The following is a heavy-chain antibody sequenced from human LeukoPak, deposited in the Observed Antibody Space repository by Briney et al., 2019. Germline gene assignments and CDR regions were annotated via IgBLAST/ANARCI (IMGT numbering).Heavy chain of an antibody. D-gene: IGHD6-19*01. CDR3: AKDRGIAVAGIYDY. V-gene: IGHV3-33*06. CDR2: IWYDGSNK. Sequence: PGRSLRLSCAASGFTFSSYGMHWVHQAPGKGLEWVAVIWYDGSNKYYADSVKGRFTISRDNSKNTLYLQMNSLRAEDTAVYYCAKDRGIAVAGIYDYWGQGTLVTVSS. J-gene: IGHJ4*02. CDR1: GFTFSSYG.